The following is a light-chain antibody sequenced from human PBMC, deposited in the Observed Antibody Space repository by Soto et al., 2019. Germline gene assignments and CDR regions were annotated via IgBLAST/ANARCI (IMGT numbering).Light chain of an antibody. CDR1: QSVSSN. J-gene: IGKJ2*01. CDR2: GAS. Sequence: EIVMTQSPATLSVSPGERATLSCRASQSVSSNLAWYQQKPGHAPRLLIYGASTRATGIPARFSGSGSGTEFTLTISSLQSEDFAVYYRQQYNNWPPYTFGQGTKLEIK. V-gene: IGKV3-15*01. CDR3: QQYNNWPPYT.